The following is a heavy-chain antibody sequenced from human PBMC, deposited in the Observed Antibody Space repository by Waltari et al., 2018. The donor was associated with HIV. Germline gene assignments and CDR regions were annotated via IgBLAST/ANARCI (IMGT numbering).Heavy chain of an antibody. Sequence: EVQLVESGGGLVQPGGSLRLSCSASGFTFSSYWMHWVRQAPGKGLVWVAGINRDGSTIRYADSVKGRFTISRANAKNTLYLQMSSLRAEDTALYYCARGQYYSMDVWGQGTTVTVSS. V-gene: IGHV3-74*01. J-gene: IGHJ6*02. CDR2: INRDGSTI. D-gene: IGHD3-10*01. CDR1: GFTFSSYW. CDR3: ARGQYYSMDV.